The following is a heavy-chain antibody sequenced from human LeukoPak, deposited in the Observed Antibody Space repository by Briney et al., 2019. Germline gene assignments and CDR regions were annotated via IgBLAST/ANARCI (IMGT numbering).Heavy chain of an antibody. CDR2: IGGSGGST. V-gene: IGHV3-23*01. J-gene: IGHJ6*03. CDR1: GFTFSSYA. Sequence: GGSLRLSCAASGFTFSSYAMSWVRQAPGKGLEWVSAIGGSGGSTYYADSVKGRFTISRDNSKNTLYLQMNSLRAEDTAVYYCAKGYSGYDNYYYYMDVWGKGTTVTVSS. D-gene: IGHD5-12*01. CDR3: AKGYSGYDNYYYYMDV.